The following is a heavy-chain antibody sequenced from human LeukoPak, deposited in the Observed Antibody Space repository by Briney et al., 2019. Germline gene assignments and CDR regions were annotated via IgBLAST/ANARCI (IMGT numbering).Heavy chain of an antibody. V-gene: IGHV4-59*08. CDR3: ARQGPLTTAVTTRTNPFDY. J-gene: IGHJ4*02. CDR2: IYYSGST. Sequence: SETLSLTCTVSAGSISSSYWSWIRQPPGKGLEWIGYIYYSGSTNYNPSLKSRVTISVDTSKNQFSLKLNSVTAADTAVYYCARQGPLTTAVTTRTNPFDYWGQGTLVTVSS. D-gene: IGHD4-11*01. CDR1: AGSISSSY.